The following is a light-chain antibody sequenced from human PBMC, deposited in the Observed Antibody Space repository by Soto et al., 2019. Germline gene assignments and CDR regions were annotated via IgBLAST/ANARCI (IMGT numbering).Light chain of an antibody. V-gene: IGKV1-27*01. CDR2: AAS. CDR1: EGISNY. Sequence: DIQMTQSPCSLSASVGDRVTITCRTSEGISNYLAWYQQRPGKVPKLLIYAASTLQSGVPSRFSGSGSGTDFTLTISSLQPEDVATYYCQTYNSAPWTFGQGTKVEIK. CDR3: QTYNSAPWT. J-gene: IGKJ1*01.